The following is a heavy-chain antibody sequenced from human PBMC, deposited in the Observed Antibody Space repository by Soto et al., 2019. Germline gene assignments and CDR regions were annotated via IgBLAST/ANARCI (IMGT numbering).Heavy chain of an antibody. CDR1: GYTLTIYY. J-gene: IGHJ4*02. D-gene: IGHD5-12*01. V-gene: IGHV1-46*01. Sequence: ASVKVSCKASGYTLTIYYMHWVRQAPGQGLEWMGIINPSGGSTSYAQKFQGRVTMTRDTSTSTVYMELSSLRSEDTAVYYCARALGGYDTEFDYWGQGTLVTVSS. CDR3: ARALGGYDTEFDY. CDR2: INPSGGST.